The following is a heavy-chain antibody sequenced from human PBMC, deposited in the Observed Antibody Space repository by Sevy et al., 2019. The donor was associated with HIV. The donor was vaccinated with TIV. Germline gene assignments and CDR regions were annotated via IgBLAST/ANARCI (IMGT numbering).Heavy chain of an antibody. CDR3: ANLDDPDYYDSSGYFLPPDY. Sequence: GGSLRLSCAASGFTFSSYAMSWVRQAPGKGLEWVSAISGSGVSTYYADSVKGRFTISRDNSKNTLYLQMNSLRAEDTAVYYCANLDDPDYYDSSGYFLPPDYWGQGTLVTVSS. V-gene: IGHV3-23*01. D-gene: IGHD3-22*01. CDR1: GFTFSSYA. CDR2: ISGSGVST. J-gene: IGHJ4*02.